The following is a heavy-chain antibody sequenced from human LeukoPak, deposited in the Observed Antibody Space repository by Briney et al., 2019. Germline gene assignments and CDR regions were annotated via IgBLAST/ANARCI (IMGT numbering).Heavy chain of an antibody. D-gene: IGHD2-21*02. CDR3: ARIPSIVVVTATPPDY. V-gene: IGHV1-18*01. CDR1: GYTFTSYG. Sequence: VASVKVSCKASGYTFTSYGISWVRQAPGPGLEWMGWISAYNGNTNYAQKLQGRVTMTTDTSTSTAYMELRSLRSDDTAVYYCARIPSIVVVTATPPDYWGQGTLVTVSS. J-gene: IGHJ4*02. CDR2: ISAYNGNT.